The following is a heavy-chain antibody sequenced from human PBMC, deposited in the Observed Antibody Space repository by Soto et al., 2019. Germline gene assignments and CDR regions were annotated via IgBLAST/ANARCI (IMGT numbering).Heavy chain of an antibody. J-gene: IGHJ4*02. V-gene: IGHV4-59*08. D-gene: IGHD3-22*01. CDR1: GDSISTDY. Sequence: SETLSLTCSVSGDSISTDYWNWIRQPPGKGLEWIGYFSYSGSTNYNPSLKSRITISADTSKNQFFLKLSSVTAADTAVYYCARVRREYDNSGPVYYWGQGTLVTVSS. CDR2: FSYSGST. CDR3: ARVRREYDNSGPVYY.